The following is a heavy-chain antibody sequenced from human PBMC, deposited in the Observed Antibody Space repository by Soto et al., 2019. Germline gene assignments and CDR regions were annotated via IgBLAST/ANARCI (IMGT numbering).Heavy chain of an antibody. J-gene: IGHJ4*02. CDR3: ARDLRVKTGELLLFDY. CDR2: ISAYNGNT. CDR1: GYTFTSYG. D-gene: IGHD1-26*01. Sequence: QVQLVQSGAEVKKPGASVKVSCKASGYTFTSYGISWVRQAPGQGLEWMGWISAYNGNTNYAQKLQGRVTMTTDTXTXXAYMELRSLRSDDTAVYYCARDLRVKTGELLLFDYWGQGTLVTVSS. V-gene: IGHV1-18*01.